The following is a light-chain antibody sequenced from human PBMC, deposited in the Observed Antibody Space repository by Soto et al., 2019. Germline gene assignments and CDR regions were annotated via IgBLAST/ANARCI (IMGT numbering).Light chain of an antibody. CDR2: DVS. CDR3: SSYTSSSTLYV. J-gene: IGLJ1*01. Sequence: SVLTQPASVSGSPGQSITISCTGTSSDVGGYNYVSWYQQYPGKAPKLMIYDVSNRPSGISNRFSGSKSGNTASLTISGLQAEDEADYYCSSYTSSSTLYVFGTGTKVTV. V-gene: IGLV2-14*01. CDR1: SSDVGGYNY.